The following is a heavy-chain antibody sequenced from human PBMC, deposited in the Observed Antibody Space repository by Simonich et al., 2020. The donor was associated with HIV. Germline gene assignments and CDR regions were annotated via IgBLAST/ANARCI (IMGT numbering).Heavy chain of an antibody. Sequence: EVQLVESGGGLVQPGRSLRLSWAASGFTFVDFAMHWVREAPGNGREWVSGISWNSGSIGYADSVKGRFTISRDNAKNSLYLQMNSLRAEDMALYYCAKDRGYSYGYSAFDIWGQGTMVTVSS. CDR2: ISWNSGSI. J-gene: IGHJ3*02. V-gene: IGHV3-9*03. CDR3: AKDRGYSYGYSAFDI. D-gene: IGHD5-18*01. CDR1: GFTFVDFA.